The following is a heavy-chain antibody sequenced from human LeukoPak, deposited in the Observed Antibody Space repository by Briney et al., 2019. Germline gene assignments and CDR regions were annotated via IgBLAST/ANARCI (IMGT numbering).Heavy chain of an antibody. CDR1: GFTFYTYG. Sequence: GESLRLSCAASGFTFYTYGMHWVRQAPGKGLEYVSGIGPDGGTTYYANSVKGRFTISRDNSKYMLYLQMGSLTADDMAVYYCARGAQLTDYWGQGTLVTVSS. CDR2: IGPDGGTT. CDR3: ARGAQLTDY. J-gene: IGHJ4*02. D-gene: IGHD6-13*01. V-gene: IGHV3-64*01.